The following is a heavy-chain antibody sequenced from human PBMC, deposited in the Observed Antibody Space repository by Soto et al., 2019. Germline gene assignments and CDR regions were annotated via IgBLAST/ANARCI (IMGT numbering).Heavy chain of an antibody. CDR1: GYTFNTYA. D-gene: IGHD3-22*01. J-gene: IGHJ4*01. CDR2: ISGYNGNT. Sequence: RASVKVSCEASGYTFNTYAITWVRHAPGQGLEWMGWISGYNGNTNYAQTLQGRGTMNTDTSTSRAYLELRSLRSDETAVYYCARTVEDDSITYYFADFWGQGTLVTVSS. CDR3: ARTVEDDSITYYFADF. V-gene: IGHV1-18*01.